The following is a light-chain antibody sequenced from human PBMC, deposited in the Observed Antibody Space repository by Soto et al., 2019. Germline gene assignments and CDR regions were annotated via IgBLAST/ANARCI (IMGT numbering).Light chain of an antibody. Sequence: QSALTQPPSASGTPGQRVTISCSGSSSNIGINTVNWYQQVPGTAPKLLIYTDNQRPSGVPDRFSGSKSGTSASLAISGLQSEDEADYYCAAWDDSLNGLYVFGTGTKLTAL. CDR2: TDN. CDR1: SSNIGINT. J-gene: IGLJ1*01. V-gene: IGLV1-44*01. CDR3: AAWDDSLNGLYV.